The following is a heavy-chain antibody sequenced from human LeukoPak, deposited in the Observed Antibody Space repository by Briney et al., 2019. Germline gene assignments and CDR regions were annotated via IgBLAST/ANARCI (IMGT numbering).Heavy chain of an antibody. J-gene: IGHJ3*02. Sequence: ASVKDSCQASGYTFTGYYMHWVRQAPGQGLEWMGWINPNSGGTNYAQKLQGRVTMTRDTSISTAYMELSRLRSDDTAVYYCARPPKLRYSGSYDDAFDIWGQGTMVTVSS. CDR2: INPNSGGT. CDR3: ARPPKLRYSGSYDDAFDI. D-gene: IGHD1-26*01. CDR1: GYTFTGYY. V-gene: IGHV1-2*02.